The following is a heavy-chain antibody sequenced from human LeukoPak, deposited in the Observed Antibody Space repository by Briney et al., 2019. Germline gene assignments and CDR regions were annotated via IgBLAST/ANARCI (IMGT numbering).Heavy chain of an antibody. V-gene: IGHV3-23*01. CDR3: ARDEREDDYVWGSYRFPFDP. Sequence: GGSLRLSCAASGFTFSSYAMSWVSQAPGKGLEWVSAVSGDRANIYYADSVKGRFTISRDNSKNTLYLQMNSLGAEDTAVYYCARDEREDDYVWGSYRFPFDPWGQGTPVTVSS. D-gene: IGHD3-16*02. CDR2: VSGDRANI. CDR1: GFTFSSYA. J-gene: IGHJ5*02.